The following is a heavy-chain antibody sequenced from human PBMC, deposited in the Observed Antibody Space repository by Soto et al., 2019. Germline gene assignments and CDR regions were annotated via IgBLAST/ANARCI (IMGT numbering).Heavy chain of an antibody. V-gene: IGHV5-51*06. Sequence: GESLKISCKTSGYSFTSYWIGWVRQMPGKGLEWMGIIYPGDSGTRYSPSFQGQVTISADKSISTAYLQWSSLKASDTAMYYCARLPPTVVAGQFDYWGQGTLVTVSS. J-gene: IGHJ4*02. CDR3: ARLPPTVVAGQFDY. CDR2: IYPGDSGT. CDR1: GYSFTSYW. D-gene: IGHD2-2*01.